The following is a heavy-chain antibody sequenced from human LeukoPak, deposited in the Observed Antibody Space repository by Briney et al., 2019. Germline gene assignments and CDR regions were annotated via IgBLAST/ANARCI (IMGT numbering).Heavy chain of an antibody. D-gene: IGHD4-17*01. Sequence: GGSLRLSCTASGLTFGDYAMSWLRQAPGKGLEWVGFIRSKAYGGTTEYAASVKGRFTISRDDSKSIAYLQMNSLKTEDTAVYYCTPEYGDYWGTFDPWGQGTLVTVSS. V-gene: IGHV3-49*03. CDR2: IRSKAYGGTT. J-gene: IGHJ5*02. CDR3: TPEYGDYWGTFDP. CDR1: GLTFGDYA.